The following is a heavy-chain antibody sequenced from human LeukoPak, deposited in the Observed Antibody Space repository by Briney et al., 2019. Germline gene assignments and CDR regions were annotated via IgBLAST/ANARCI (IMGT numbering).Heavy chain of an antibody. J-gene: IGHJ4*02. CDR3: SCSGGSVFYYFDY. CDR1: GGTFSSYA. D-gene: IGHD2-15*01. V-gene: IGHV1-69*13. CDR2: IIPIFGTA. Sequence: SVKVSCKASGGTFSSYAISWVRQAPGQGLEWMEGIIPIFGTANYAQKFQGRVTITADESTSTAYMELSSLRSEDTAVYYCSCSGGSVFYYFDYWGQGTLVTVSS.